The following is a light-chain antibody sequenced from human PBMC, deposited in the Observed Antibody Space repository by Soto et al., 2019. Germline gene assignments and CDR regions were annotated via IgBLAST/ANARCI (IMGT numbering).Light chain of an antibody. CDR2: WAS. Sequence: DIVMTQSPDSLAVSLGERANINCKSSQNILHSSNNRNYLAWYQQRPGQPPKLLIYWASTRESGVADRFSGSGSGTDSTLTISSLQAEDVAIYYCLQYYNTPRTFGQGTKVEIK. V-gene: IGKV4-1*01. J-gene: IGKJ1*01. CDR3: LQYYNTPRT. CDR1: QNILHSSNNRNY.